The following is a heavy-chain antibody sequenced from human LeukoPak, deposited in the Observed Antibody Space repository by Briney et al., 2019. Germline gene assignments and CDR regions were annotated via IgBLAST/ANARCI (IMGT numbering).Heavy chain of an antibody. D-gene: IGHD4-17*01. CDR2: ISSNGGST. CDR1: GFTFRSYA. J-gene: IGHJ4*02. CDR3: AREPDGDTKSGTLDY. V-gene: IGHV3-64*01. Sequence: PGGSLRLSCAASGFTFRSYAMQWVRQAPGKGLEYVSAISSNGGSTYYANSVKGRFTISRDNSKNTLYLQMGSLRADDMAVYYCAREPDGDTKSGTLDYWGQGTLVTVSS.